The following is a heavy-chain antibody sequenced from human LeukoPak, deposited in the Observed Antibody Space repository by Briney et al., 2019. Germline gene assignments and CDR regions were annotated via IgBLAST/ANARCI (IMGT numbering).Heavy chain of an antibody. V-gene: IGHV3-23*01. J-gene: IGHJ4*02. CDR2: ISGSGGST. Sequence: GGSLRLSCAASGFTFSSYAMSWVRQAPGKGLEWVSAISGSGGSTYYADSVKGRFTISRDNSKNTLYLQMNSLRAEDTAVYYCARPVPDYYDSSGYYFYSDYWGQGTLVTVSS. D-gene: IGHD3-22*01. CDR1: GFTFSSYA. CDR3: ARPVPDYYDSSGYYFYSDY.